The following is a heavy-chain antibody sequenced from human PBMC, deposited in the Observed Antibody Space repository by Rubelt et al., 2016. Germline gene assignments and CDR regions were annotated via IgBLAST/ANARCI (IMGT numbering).Heavy chain of an antibody. CDR3: ARDRPFDM. CDR2: INTDGITK. CDR1: GFAFSDYW. J-gene: IGHJ3*02. V-gene: IGHV3-74*01. Sequence: VQLVESGGGLVKPGGSLRLSCEASGFAFSDYWMHWVRQPPGKGPVWVSRINTDGITKTYADSVKGRFTISRDNAKNTVYLQMNSLRAEDTAVYYCARDRPFDMWGQGTMVTVSS.